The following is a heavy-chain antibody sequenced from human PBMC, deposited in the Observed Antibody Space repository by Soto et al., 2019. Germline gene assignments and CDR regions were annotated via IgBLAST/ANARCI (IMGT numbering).Heavy chain of an antibody. CDR2: IYYSGST. D-gene: IGHD2-2*01. CDR1: GGSISSYY. Sequence: QVQLQESGPGLVKPSETLSLTCTVSGGSISSYYWSWIRQPPGKGLEWIGYIYYSGSTNYNPSLTSLVTISVDTSKNQFSLKLSSVTAADTAVYYCARGSSTNYYYYYYMDVWGKGTTVTVSS. CDR3: ARGSSTNYYYYYYMDV. V-gene: IGHV4-59*01. J-gene: IGHJ6*03.